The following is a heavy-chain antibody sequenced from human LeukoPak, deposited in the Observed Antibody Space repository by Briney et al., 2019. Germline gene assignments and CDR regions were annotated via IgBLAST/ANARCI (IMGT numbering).Heavy chain of an antibody. Sequence: PGGSLRLSCAASGFTFSSYGMHWVRQAPGKGLEWVAVISYDGSNKYYADSVKGRFTIPRDNSKNTLYLQMNSLRAEDTAVYYCAKDPYDSSGYYYYSLTFFDYWGQGTLVTVSS. CDR2: ISYDGSNK. V-gene: IGHV3-30*18. J-gene: IGHJ4*02. CDR3: AKDPYDSSGYYYYSLTFFDY. D-gene: IGHD3-22*01. CDR1: GFTFSSYG.